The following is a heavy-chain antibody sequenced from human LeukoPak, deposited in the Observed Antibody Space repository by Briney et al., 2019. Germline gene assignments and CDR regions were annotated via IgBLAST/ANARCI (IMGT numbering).Heavy chain of an antibody. D-gene: IGHD7-27*01. V-gene: IGHV5-51*01. CDR1: GYSFTSYW. CDR3: ARDPPVTGELVLGRQRIFYQ. J-gene: IGHJ4*02. CDR2: IYPGDSDT. Sequence: GESLKISCKGSGYSFTSYWIGWVRQMPGKGLEWMGIIYPGDSDTRYSPSFQGQVTISADKSISTAYLQWSTLKASDTAMYYCARDPPVTGELVLGRQRIFYQWGQGTLVTVSS.